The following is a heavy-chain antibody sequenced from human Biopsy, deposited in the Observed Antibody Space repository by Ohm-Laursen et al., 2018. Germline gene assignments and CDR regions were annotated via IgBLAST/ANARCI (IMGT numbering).Heavy chain of an antibody. CDR3: ARDRGYYSDRTVPGYFDL. V-gene: IGHV4-59*01. D-gene: IGHD3-22*01. J-gene: IGHJ2*01. CDR2: VYYTGST. CDR1: GDSISSYY. Sequence: GTLSLTCTVSGDSISSYYWSWTRQPPGKGLQWIGYVYYTGSTDYNPSLQSRVTISVDTSKNHFSLRLRSVTPADTAIYYCARDRGYYSDRTVPGYFDLWGRGTLVTVSS.